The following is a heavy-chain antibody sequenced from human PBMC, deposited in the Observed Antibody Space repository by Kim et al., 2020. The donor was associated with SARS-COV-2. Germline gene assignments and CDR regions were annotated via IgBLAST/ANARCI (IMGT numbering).Heavy chain of an antibody. J-gene: IGHJ6*02. V-gene: IGHV1-2*06. CDR2: INPNSGGT. D-gene: IGHD6-13*01. CDR3: ARDQGILGSWYDLDGGEEYYYYYYGMDV. CDR1: GYTFTGYY. Sequence: ASVKVSCKASGYTFTGYYMHWVRQAPGQGLEWMGRINPNSGGTNYAQKFQGRVTMTRDTSISTAYMELSRLRSDDTAVYYCARDQGILGSWYDLDGGEEYYYYYYGMDVWGQGTTVTVSS.